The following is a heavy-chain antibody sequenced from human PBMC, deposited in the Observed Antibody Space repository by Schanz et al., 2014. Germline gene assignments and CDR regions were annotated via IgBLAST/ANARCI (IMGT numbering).Heavy chain of an antibody. V-gene: IGHV1-18*01. CDR2: ISPYNGNT. D-gene: IGHD6-6*01. CDR3: ARDQSPYTNSSDVRYFDY. CDR1: GGTFSSFG. J-gene: IGHJ4*02. Sequence: VQLEQSGAEVKKPGSSVKVSCKASGGTFSSFGINWVRQAPGQGLEWMGWISPYNGNTNYAPKVQGRVTVTTDTSTSTVYMELRSLTSDDTAVYYCARDQSPYTNSSDVRYFDYWGQGSLVTVSS.